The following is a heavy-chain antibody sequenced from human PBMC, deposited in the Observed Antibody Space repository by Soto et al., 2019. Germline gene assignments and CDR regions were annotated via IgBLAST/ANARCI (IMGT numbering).Heavy chain of an antibody. J-gene: IGHJ6*02. Sequence: SETLSLTCTVSGGSISSSSYYWGWIRQPPGKGLEWIGSIYYSGSTYYNPSLKSRVTISVDTSKNQFSLKLSSVTAADTAVYYCARQGQWLVGAHYYYGMDVWGQGTTVTVSS. V-gene: IGHV4-39*01. CDR1: GGSISSSSYY. CDR3: ARQGQWLVGAHYYYGMDV. CDR2: IYYSGST. D-gene: IGHD6-19*01.